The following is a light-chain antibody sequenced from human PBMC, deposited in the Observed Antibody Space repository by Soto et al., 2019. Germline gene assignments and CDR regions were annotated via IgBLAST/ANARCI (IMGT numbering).Light chain of an antibody. CDR1: SSDVGGYNY. V-gene: IGLV2-14*01. J-gene: IGLJ2*01. CDR3: SSYTSSRTLV. Sequence: QSVLTQPASVSGSPGQSITISCTGTSSDVGGYNYVSWYQQHPGKAPKLMICEVSNRPSGVSNRFPGSKSGNTASLTISGLQAEDEADYYCSSYTSSRTLVFGGGTKLTVL. CDR2: EVS.